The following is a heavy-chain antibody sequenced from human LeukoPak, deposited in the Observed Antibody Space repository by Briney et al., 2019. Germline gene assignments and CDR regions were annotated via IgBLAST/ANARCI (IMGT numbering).Heavy chain of an antibody. CDR1: GFTFSDYY. Sequence: GGSLRLSCAASGFTFSDYYMSWIRQAPGKGLEWVSYISSGRSTIYYADSVKGGFTISRDNAKNSLYLQMNSLRAEDTAVYYCARFDYGDDYFDNWGQEPLVTVSS. CDR2: ISSGRSTI. V-gene: IGHV3-11*01. D-gene: IGHD4-17*01. J-gene: IGHJ4*02. CDR3: ARFDYGDDYFDN.